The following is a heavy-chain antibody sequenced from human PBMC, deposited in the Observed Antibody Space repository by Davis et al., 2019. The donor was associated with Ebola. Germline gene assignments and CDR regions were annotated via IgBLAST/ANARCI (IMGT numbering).Heavy chain of an antibody. D-gene: IGHD3-10*01. CDR3: ARDGEPGGY. CDR1: CYTLTSHG. V-gene: IGHV1-18*01. CDR2: ISAYNGNT. J-gene: IGHJ4*02. Sequence: GESPNTSRKASCYTLTSHGISRVRQAPGQGAEWVGWISAYNGNTNYAQKLQGRVTMTTDTSTSTAYMELRSLRSDDTAVYYCARDGEPGGYWGQGTLVTVSS.